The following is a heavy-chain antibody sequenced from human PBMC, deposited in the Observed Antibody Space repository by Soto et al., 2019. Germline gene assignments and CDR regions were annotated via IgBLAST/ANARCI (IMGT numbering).Heavy chain of an antibody. V-gene: IGHV4-30-4*01. J-gene: IGHJ6*02. CDR2: IYYSGST. Sequence: LSLTCTVSGGSISSGDYYWSWIRQPPGKGLEWIGYIYYSGSTYYNPSLKSRVTISVDTSKNQFSLKLSSVTAADTAVYYCARDHAGYCSGGSCGGMDVWGQGTTVTVSS. D-gene: IGHD2-15*01. CDR1: GGSISSGDYY. CDR3: ARDHAGYCSGGSCGGMDV.